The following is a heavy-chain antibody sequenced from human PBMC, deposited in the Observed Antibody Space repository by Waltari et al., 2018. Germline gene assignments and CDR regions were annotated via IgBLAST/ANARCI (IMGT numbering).Heavy chain of an antibody. J-gene: IGHJ5*02. D-gene: IGHD4-17*01. CDR3: ARGDDYGGKGGWFDP. CDR2: INTNTGNP. V-gene: IGHV7-4-1*02. Sequence: QVQLVQSGAEVKKPGSSVKVSCKASGGTFSSYAISWVRQAPGQGLEWMGWINTNTGNPTYAQGFTGRFVFSLDTSVSTAYLQISSLKAEDTAVYYCARGDDYGGKGGWFDPWGQGTLVTVSS. CDR1: GGTFSSYA.